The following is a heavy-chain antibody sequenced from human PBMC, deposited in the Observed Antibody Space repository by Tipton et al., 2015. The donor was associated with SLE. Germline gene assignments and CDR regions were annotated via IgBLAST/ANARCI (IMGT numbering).Heavy chain of an antibody. D-gene: IGHD2-15*01. V-gene: IGHV4-4*07. CDR1: GESFSGYY. Sequence: TLSLTCAVYGESFSGYYWSWIRQPAGKGLEWIGRIYTTGSTNYNPSLKSRVTMSVDTSKNQFSLKLSSVTAADTAIYYCARDGNGYCSGGICYDYFDFWGQGTLVTVSS. CDR3: ARDGNGYCSGGICYDYFDF. J-gene: IGHJ4*02. CDR2: IYTTGST.